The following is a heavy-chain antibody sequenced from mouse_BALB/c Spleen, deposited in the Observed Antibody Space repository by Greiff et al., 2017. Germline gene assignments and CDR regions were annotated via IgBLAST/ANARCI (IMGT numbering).Heavy chain of an antibody. CDR3: ARGYYGSRGFAY. D-gene: IGHD1-1*01. CDR1: GFNIKDYY. J-gene: IGHJ3*01. Sequence: VQLKQSGAELVRPGALVKLSCKASGFNIKDYYMHWVKQRPEQGLEWIGWIDPENGNTIYDPKFQGKASITADTSSNTAYLQLSSLTSEDTAVYYCARGYYGSRGFAYWGQGTLVTVSA. V-gene: IGHV14-1*02. CDR2: IDPENGNT.